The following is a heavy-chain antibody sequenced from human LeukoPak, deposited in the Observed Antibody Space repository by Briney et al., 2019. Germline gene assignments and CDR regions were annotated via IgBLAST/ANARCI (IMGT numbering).Heavy chain of an antibody. CDR2: IYYSGNT. CDR3: ARQTGVGLFILP. Sequence: SETLSLTCAVSGDSISTSNSYWGRIRRPPGKGLEWVGSIYYSGNTYYNPSLKSRVTISVDTSKNQFSLKLTSVTAADTAVYYCARQTGVGLFILPGGRGTLVTVSS. D-gene: IGHD3-3*01. V-gene: IGHV4-39*01. CDR1: GDSISTSNSY. J-gene: IGHJ4*02.